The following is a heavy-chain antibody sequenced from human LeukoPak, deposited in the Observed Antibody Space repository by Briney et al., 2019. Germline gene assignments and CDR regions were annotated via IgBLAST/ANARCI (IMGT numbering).Heavy chain of an antibody. J-gene: IGHJ4*02. V-gene: IGHV3-23*01. CDR2: ISGSGGNT. CDR3: AKRPSSSWEFDY. CDR1: GFSFSSYA. Sequence: GGSLRLSCAASGFSFSSYAMSWVRQAPGKGLEWVSAISGSGGNTYYADSVKGRFTISRDNSKNTLYLQMNSLRAEDTAVYYCAKRPSSSWEFDYWGQGTLVTVSS. D-gene: IGHD6-13*01.